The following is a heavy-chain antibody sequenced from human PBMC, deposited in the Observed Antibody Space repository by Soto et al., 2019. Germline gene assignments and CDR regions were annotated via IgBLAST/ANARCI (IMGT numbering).Heavy chain of an antibody. V-gene: IGHV4-31*03. J-gene: IGHJ6*02. CDR3: ARDPGQNCSSTSCSMFWDYYYYGMDV. Sequence: SETLSLTGTVSGGSISSGGYYWSWIRQHPGKGLEWIGYIYYSGSTYYNPSLKSRVTISVDTSKNQFSLKLSSVTAADTAVYYCARDPGQNCSSTSCSMFWDYYYYGMDVWGQGTTVTVSS. CDR1: GGSISSGGYY. CDR2: IYYSGST. D-gene: IGHD2-2*01.